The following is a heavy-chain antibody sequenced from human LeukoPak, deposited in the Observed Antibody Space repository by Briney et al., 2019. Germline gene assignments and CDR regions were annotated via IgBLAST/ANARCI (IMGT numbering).Heavy chain of an antibody. Sequence: PGGSLRLSCAASGFTFDDYGMSWVRQPPGKGLEWVSGINWSGSNTGFADSVKGRFTISRDDAKNSLYLQMNSLGAEDTALYYCARGHSEYNFDHWGQGILVTVSS. CDR1: GFTFDDYG. D-gene: IGHD2/OR15-2a*01. CDR2: INWSGSNT. V-gene: IGHV3-20*04. J-gene: IGHJ4*02. CDR3: ARGHSEYNFDH.